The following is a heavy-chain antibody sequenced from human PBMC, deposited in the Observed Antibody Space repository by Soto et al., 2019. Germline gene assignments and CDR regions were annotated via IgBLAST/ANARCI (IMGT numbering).Heavy chain of an antibody. J-gene: IGHJ6*02. D-gene: IGHD3-16*02. CDR1: GGSFSGYY. Sequence: SETLSLTCAVYGGSFSGYYWSWIRQPPGKGLEWIGEINHSGSTNYNPSLRSRVTISVDTSKNQFSLKLSSVTAADTAVYYCARGRNYVWGSYRLYYYYGMDVWGQATTVTVSS. CDR3: ARGRNYVWGSYRLYYYYGMDV. V-gene: IGHV4-34*01. CDR2: INHSGST.